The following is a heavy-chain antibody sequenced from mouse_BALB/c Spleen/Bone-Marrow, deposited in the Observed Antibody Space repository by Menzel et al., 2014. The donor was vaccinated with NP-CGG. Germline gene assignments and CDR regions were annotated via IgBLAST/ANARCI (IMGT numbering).Heavy chain of an antibody. Sequence: EVMLVESGGGLVQPGGSMKLSCVASGFTFSTYWMSWVRQSPEKGLEWVAEIRLKSDNYATHYAESVKGKFTISRDDSKSRLCLQMNSLRAEDTGIYYCTDGGTTVGFAYWGQGTLVTVSA. CDR2: IRLKSDNYAT. V-gene: IGHV6-3*01. J-gene: IGHJ3*01. CDR3: TDGGTTVGFAY. D-gene: IGHD1-1*01. CDR1: GFTFSTYW.